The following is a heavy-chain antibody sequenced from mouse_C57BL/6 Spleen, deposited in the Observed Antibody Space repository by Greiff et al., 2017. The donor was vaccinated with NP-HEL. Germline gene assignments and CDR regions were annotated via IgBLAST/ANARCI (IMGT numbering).Heavy chain of an antibody. CDR2: ISSGGSYT. D-gene: IGHD2-4*01. J-gene: IGHJ4*01. V-gene: IGHV5-6*02. CDR3: ARRCCCYDYDDLYYAMDY. Sequence: EVMLVESGGDLVKPGGSLKLSCAASGFTFSSYGMSWVRQTPDKRLEWVATISSGGSYTYYPDSVKGRFTISRDNAKNTLYLQMSSLKSEDTAMYYCARRCCCYDYDDLYYAMDYWGQGTSVTVSS. CDR1: GFTFSSYG.